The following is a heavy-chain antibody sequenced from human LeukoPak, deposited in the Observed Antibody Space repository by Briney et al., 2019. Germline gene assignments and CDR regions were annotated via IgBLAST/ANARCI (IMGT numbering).Heavy chain of an antibody. V-gene: IGHV3-11*01. CDR3: AKGLFRGVITDPFDY. CDR2: ISSSGSTI. D-gene: IGHD3-10*01. J-gene: IGHJ4*02. CDR1: GFTFSDYY. Sequence: GRSLRLSCAASGFTFSDYYMSWIRQAPGKGLEWVSYISSSGSTIYYADSVKGRFTISRDNAKNSLYLQMNSLRAEDTALYYCAKGLFRGVITDPFDYWGQGTLVTVSS.